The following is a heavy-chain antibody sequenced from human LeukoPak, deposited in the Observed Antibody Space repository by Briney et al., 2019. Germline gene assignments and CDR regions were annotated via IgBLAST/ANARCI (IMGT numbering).Heavy chain of an antibody. CDR1: GFTFSSYA. J-gene: IGHJ4*02. V-gene: IGHV3-23*01. CDR2: ISGSGGSS. CDR3: AKDSRVTSNYYFDY. Sequence: GGSLRLSYAASGFTFSSYAMSWVRQAPGKGLEWVSGISGSGGSSHHADSVKGRFTISRDNSKNTLHLQMNSLRAEDTAVYYCAKDSRVTSNYYFDYWGQGTLVTVSS. D-gene: IGHD3-16*02.